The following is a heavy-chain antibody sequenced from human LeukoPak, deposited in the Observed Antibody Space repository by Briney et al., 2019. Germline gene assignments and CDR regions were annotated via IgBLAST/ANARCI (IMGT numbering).Heavy chain of an antibody. Sequence: ASVKVSCKASGYTFTGYYMHWVRQAPGQGLEWMGWINPNSGGTNYAQKFQGRVTMTRDTSISTAYMELSRLRSDDTAVYYCARDATCSSTSCYTDGCYYYYYYMDVWGKGTTVTVSS. V-gene: IGHV1-2*02. CDR1: GYTFTGYY. CDR2: INPNSGGT. CDR3: ARDATCSSTSCYTDGCYYYYYYMDV. D-gene: IGHD2-2*02. J-gene: IGHJ6*03.